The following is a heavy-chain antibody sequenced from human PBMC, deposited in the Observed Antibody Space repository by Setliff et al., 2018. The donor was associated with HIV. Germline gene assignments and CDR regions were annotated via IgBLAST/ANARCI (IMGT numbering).Heavy chain of an antibody. CDR3: ARETYYYDNPQYYYYYMDV. J-gene: IGHJ6*03. V-gene: IGHV4-61*02. D-gene: IGHD3-22*01. Sequence: SETLSLTCTVSGGSISSGSYYWSWIRQPAGKGLEWIERIYTSGSTNYNPSLKSRVTISVDTSKNQFSLKLRSVTAADTAVYYCARETYYYDNPQYYYYYMDVWGKGTTVTVSS. CDR2: IYTSGST. CDR1: GGSISSGSYY.